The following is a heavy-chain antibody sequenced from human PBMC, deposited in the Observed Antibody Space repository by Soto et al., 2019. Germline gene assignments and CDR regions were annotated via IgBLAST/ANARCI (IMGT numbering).Heavy chain of an antibody. CDR3: AKDRNNYYHDSSGSYFYYYYVMDV. D-gene: IGHD3-22*01. J-gene: IGHJ6*02. Sequence: PGGSLRLSCAASGFTFSRYGMHWVRQAPGKGLEWVAVISYDGSNKYYADSVKGRFTISRDNSKNTLYLQMNSLRAEDTALYYCAKDRNNYYHDSSGSYFYYYYVMDVWGQGTTVTVSS. CDR1: GFTFSRYG. CDR2: ISYDGSNK. V-gene: IGHV3-30*18.